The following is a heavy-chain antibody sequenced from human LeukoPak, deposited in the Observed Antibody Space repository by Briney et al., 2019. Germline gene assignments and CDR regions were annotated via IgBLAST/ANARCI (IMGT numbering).Heavy chain of an antibody. CDR1: GGSISSYY. CDR2: IYYNGGT. J-gene: IGHJ4*02. V-gene: IGHV4-59*01. Sequence: PSETLSLTCTVSGGSISSYYWSWIRQPPGKGLEWIGYIYYNGGTSYNPSLKSRVTVSVDTSKNQFSLKLSSVTAADTAVYYCATMYYYDSGSSRSPSYFDYWGQGTLVTVSS. CDR3: ATMYYYDSGSSRSPSYFDY. D-gene: IGHD3-10*01.